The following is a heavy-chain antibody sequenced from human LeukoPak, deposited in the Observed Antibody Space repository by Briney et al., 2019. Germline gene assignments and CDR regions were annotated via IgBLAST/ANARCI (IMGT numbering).Heavy chain of an antibody. D-gene: IGHD3-22*01. J-gene: IGHJ4*02. Sequence: TGGSLRLSCAASGFTFSSYGMHWVRQAPGKGLEWVAFIRYDGSNKYYADSVKGRFTISRDNSKNTLYLQMNSLRAEDTAVYYCAKDVYYYDSSGSRGYFDYWGQGTLVTVSS. V-gene: IGHV3-30*02. CDR2: IRYDGSNK. CDR1: GFTFSSYG. CDR3: AKDVYYYDSSGSRGYFDY.